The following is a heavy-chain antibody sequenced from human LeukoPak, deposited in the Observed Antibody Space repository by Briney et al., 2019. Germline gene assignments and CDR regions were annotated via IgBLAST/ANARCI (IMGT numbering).Heavy chain of an antibody. Sequence: SETLSLTCAASGHSTSTGYYWGWIRQPPGKGLEWIGSMSHNRGTYYNPSLKSRVTISMDTSKNQISLRLTSVTAADTAVYYCASYYASGVSAYNYYGMDVWGKGTTVTVSS. D-gene: IGHD3-10*01. CDR1: GHSTSTGYY. CDR2: MSHNRGT. J-gene: IGHJ6*04. V-gene: IGHV4-38-2*01. CDR3: ASYYASGVSAYNYYGMDV.